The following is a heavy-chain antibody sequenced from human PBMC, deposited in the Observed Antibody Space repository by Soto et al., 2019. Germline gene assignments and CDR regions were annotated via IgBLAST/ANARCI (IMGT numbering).Heavy chain of an antibody. CDR2: IYYSGST. CDR1: GGSISSYY. Sequence: QVQLQESGPGLVKPSETLSLTCTVSGGSISSYYWSWIRQPPGKGLEWIGYIYYSGSTNYNPSLXMRAPTTVDTXXNXFXXKLSSVTDADTAVYYYARREHLGCDCWVRGWYFDLWGRGTLVTVSS. CDR3: ARREHLGCDCWVRGWYFDL. V-gene: IGHV4-59*01. D-gene: IGHD2-21*02. J-gene: IGHJ2*01.